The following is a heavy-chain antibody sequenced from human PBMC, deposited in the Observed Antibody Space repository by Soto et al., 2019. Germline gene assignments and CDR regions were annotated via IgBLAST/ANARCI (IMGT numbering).Heavy chain of an antibody. D-gene: IGHD2-8*01. J-gene: IGHJ3*02. Sequence: GGSLRLSCAASGFTFSEHYMTWVRQAPGKGLEWVSYISSSGGSIYYADSVRGRFTISRDNGKNSLYLQMNSLRAEDTAVYYCARDQEVMVGSDAFDIWGQGTKVTVSS. CDR2: ISSSGGSI. CDR3: ARDQEVMVGSDAFDI. CDR1: GFTFSEHY. V-gene: IGHV3-11*01.